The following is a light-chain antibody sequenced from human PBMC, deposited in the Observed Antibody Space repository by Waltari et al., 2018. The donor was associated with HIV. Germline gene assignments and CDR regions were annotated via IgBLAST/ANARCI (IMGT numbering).Light chain of an antibody. CDR2: GNS. CDR3: HQYDIWPPMFT. J-gene: IGKJ3*01. Sequence: EIVVTQSPATLSVSPGERATLSCRASLGFNSNVAWYQQKPGKPPRLLIFGNSTRATGIPARFSGSGSGTEFTLTISSLQSEDFAVYYCHQYDIWPPMFTFGPGTKVDIK. V-gene: IGKV3-15*01. CDR1: LGFNSN.